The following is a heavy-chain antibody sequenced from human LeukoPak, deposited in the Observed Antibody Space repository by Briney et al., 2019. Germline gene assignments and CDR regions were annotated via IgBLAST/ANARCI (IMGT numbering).Heavy chain of an antibody. V-gene: IGHV1-69*06. Sequence: ASVKVSCKASGYTFTSYYMHWVRQAPGQGLEWMGGIIPTFGTANYAQKFQGRVTITADKSTSTAYMELSSLRSEDTAVYYCARDSPLNYYDSRADAFDIWGQGTVVTVSS. CDR3: ARDSPLNYYDSRADAFDI. J-gene: IGHJ3*02. CDR2: IIPTFGTA. CDR1: GYTFTSYY. D-gene: IGHD3-22*01.